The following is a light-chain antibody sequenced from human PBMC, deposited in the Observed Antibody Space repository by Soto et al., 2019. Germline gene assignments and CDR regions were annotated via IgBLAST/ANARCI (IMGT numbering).Light chain of an antibody. CDR2: DVF. V-gene: IGKV1-5*01. CDR1: QRISMW. J-gene: IGKJ2*03. CDR3: QHYNSFPYS. Sequence: DIQMTQSPSTLSASVGDRVTITCRASQRISMWLAWYQQKPGQAPKILIYDVFSLESGVPSRFSGSGSATEFTLTISSLQPDDFATYYYQHYNSFPYSFGQGTKLEMK.